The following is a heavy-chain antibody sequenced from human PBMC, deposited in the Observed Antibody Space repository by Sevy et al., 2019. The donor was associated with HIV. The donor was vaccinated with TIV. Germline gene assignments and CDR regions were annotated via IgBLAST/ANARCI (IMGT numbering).Heavy chain of an antibody. CDR1: GFTFSSYG. Sequence: GGSLRLSCAASGFTFSSYGMHWVRQAPGKGLEWEAVIWYDGSNKYYADSVKRRFTISRDNSKNTLYLQMNSLRAEDTAVYYCARDSEVRGVIITPYFQHWGQGTLVTVSS. J-gene: IGHJ1*01. CDR2: IWYDGSNK. CDR3: ARDSEVRGVIITPYFQH. D-gene: IGHD3-10*01. V-gene: IGHV3-33*01.